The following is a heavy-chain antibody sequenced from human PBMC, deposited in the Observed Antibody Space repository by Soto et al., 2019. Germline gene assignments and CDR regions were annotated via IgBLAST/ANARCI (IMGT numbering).Heavy chain of an antibody. D-gene: IGHD3-22*01. J-gene: IGHJ4*02. CDR2: ISYDGSNK. V-gene: IGHV3-30*18. CDR3: AKDAPYYDSSGYYSY. Sequence: QVQLVESGGGVVQPGRSLRLSCAASGFTFSSYGMHWVRQAPGKGLEWVAVISYDGSNKYYADSVKGRFTISRDNSKNTLYLQMNSLRAEDTAVYYCAKDAPYYDSSGYYSYWGQGTLVTVSS. CDR1: GFTFSSYG.